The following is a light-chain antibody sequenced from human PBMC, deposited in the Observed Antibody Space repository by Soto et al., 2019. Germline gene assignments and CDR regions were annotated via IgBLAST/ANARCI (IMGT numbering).Light chain of an antibody. J-gene: IGKJ4*01. V-gene: IGKV1-27*01. CDR1: QGISNY. CDR2: AAS. CDR3: QKYNSAPQLT. Sequence: DIQMTQSPSSLSASVGDRVTITSLASQGISNYLAWYQQKPGKVPKLLIYAASTLQSGVPSRFSGSGSGTDFTLTISSLQPEDVATYYCQKYNSAPQLTFGGGTKVDIK.